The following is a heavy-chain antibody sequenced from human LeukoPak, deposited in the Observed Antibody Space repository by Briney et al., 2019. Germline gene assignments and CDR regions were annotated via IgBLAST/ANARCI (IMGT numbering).Heavy chain of an antibody. CDR2: INHSGST. D-gene: IGHD3-3*01. Sequence: PSETLSLTCAVYGGSFSGYYWSWIRQPPGKGLEWIGEINHSGSTNYNPSLKSRVTISVDTSKNQFSLKLSSVTAADTAVYYCARDRYYDFWSGYLNWFDPWGQGTLVTVSP. CDR1: GGSFSGYY. V-gene: IGHV4-34*01. CDR3: ARDRYYDFWSGYLNWFDP. J-gene: IGHJ5*02.